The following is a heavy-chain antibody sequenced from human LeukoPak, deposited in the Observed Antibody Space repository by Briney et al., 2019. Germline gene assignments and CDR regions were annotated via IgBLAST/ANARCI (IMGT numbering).Heavy chain of an antibody. Sequence: ASVKVSCKASGYTFTSYYLHWVRQAPGQGLEWMGIINPSVGSTTYAQKFQERVTITRDMSTGTAYMELSSLRSEDAAMYYCAAGSSGWYVDYWGQGTLVTVSS. CDR3: AAGSSGWYVDY. CDR2: INPSVGST. D-gene: IGHD6-19*01. J-gene: IGHJ4*02. V-gene: IGHV1-46*01. CDR1: GYTFTSYY.